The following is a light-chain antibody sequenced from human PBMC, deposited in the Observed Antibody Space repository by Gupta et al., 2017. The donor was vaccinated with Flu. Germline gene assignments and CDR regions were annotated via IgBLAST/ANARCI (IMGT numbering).Light chain of an antibody. V-gene: IGKV1-39*01. CDR3: QQSDNNLPFT. Sequence: DIQMTQSPSSLSASVGDRVTITCRASQIINNYLNWYQQRPGKAPNLLIYAASSWQSGVPSRFSGSGYGTDFTLTISSRQPEDFATYYCQQSDNNLPFTFGHGTKVDIK. CDR1: QIINNY. CDR2: AAS. J-gene: IGKJ3*01.